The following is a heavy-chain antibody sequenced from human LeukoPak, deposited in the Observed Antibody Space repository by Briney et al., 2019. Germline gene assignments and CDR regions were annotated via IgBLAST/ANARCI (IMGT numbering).Heavy chain of an antibody. D-gene: IGHD2-2*01. Sequence: SETLSLTCAVYGGSFSGYYWSWIRQPPGKGLEWIGEINHSGSTNYNPSLKSRVTISVDTSKNQFSLKLSSVTAADTAVYYCARGFRPGAFDIWGQGTMVTVSS. V-gene: IGHV4-34*01. J-gene: IGHJ3*02. CDR3: ARGFRPGAFDI. CDR1: GGSFSGYY. CDR2: INHSGST.